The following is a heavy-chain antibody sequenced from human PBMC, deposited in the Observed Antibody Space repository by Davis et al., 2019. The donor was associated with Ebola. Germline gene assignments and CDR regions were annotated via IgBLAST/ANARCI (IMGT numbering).Heavy chain of an antibody. V-gene: IGHV1-18*01. D-gene: IGHD2-2*02. J-gene: IGHJ6*02. CDR2: ISAYNGNT. CDR1: GYTFTSYG. CDR3: AREGDIVVVPAAIPGPGYYGMDV. Sequence: AASVKVSCKASGYTFTSYGISWVRQAPGQGLEWMGWISAYNGNTNYAQKPQGRVTMTTDTSTSTAYMELRSLRSDDTAVYYCAREGDIVVVPAAIPGPGYYGMDVWGQGTTVTVSS.